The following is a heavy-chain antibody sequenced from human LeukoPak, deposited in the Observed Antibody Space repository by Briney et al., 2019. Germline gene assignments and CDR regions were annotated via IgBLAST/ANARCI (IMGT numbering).Heavy chain of an antibody. CDR3: ARAITDRDY. J-gene: IGHJ4*02. CDR1: GYTFSGYY. CDR2: INPNSGVT. Sequence: GASVKVSCKASGYTFSGYYIYWVRQAPGQGLEWMGWINPNSGVTNYAQKFRGRVTMTRDTSISTAYMELSRLRSDDTAVYYCARAITDRDYWGQGTLVTVSS. V-gene: IGHV1-2*02.